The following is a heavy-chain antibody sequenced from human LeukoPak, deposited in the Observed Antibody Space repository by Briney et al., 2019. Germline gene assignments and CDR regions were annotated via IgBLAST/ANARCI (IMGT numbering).Heavy chain of an antibody. CDR3: ARDMFPGSSGVVIKNMDI. D-gene: IGHD3-3*01. CDR2: TSAYNGNT. CDR1: SYSFTSYG. Sequence: RASVKVSCKASSYSFTSYGFSWVRQAPGQGLEWMGWTSAYNGNTKYAQKLQGRVTMTTDTSTSTAYMELRSLRSDDTAVYYCARDMFPGSSGVVIKNMDIWGKGTTVTVSS. V-gene: IGHV1-18*01. J-gene: IGHJ6*03.